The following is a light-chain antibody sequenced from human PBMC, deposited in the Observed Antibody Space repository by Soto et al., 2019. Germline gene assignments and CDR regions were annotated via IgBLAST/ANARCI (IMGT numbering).Light chain of an antibody. J-gene: IGKJ2*01. Sequence: DIQMTQSPSTLSASVGDRVTITCRASQSVTGWLAWYQQKPGEAPKLLIYDASTLASGVPPRFSGSGSVTQFTLTISSLQPDDSATYYCQQYHSYSPYTFGQGTKLEIK. CDR2: DAS. CDR1: QSVTGW. V-gene: IGKV1-5*01. CDR3: QQYHSYSPYT.